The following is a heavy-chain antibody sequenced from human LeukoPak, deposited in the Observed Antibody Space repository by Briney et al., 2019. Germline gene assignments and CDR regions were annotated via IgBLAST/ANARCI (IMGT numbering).Heavy chain of an antibody. CDR3: ARDLYAGREGYCGGDCVFDY. CDR2: ISAYNGNT. CDR1: GYTFTSYG. V-gene: IGHV1-18*01. D-gene: IGHD2-21*02. J-gene: IGHJ4*02. Sequence: ASVTVSCKASGYTFTSYGISWVRQAPGQGLEWMGWISAYNGNTNYAQKLQGRVTMTTDTSTSTAYMELRSLRSDDTAVYYCARDLYAGREGYCGGDCVFDYWGQGTLVTVSS.